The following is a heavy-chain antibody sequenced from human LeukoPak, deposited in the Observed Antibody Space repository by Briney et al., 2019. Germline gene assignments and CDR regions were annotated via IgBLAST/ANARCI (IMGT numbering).Heavy chain of an antibody. CDR2: IHHDGRI. J-gene: IGHJ4*02. V-gene: IGHV4/OR15-8*01. Sequence: ASETLSLTCDVSGGSIDSTNWWNWVRQPPGKGLEWIGEIHHDGRINYNPSLKSRVTISVDTSKNQFSLKLSSVTAADTAVYYCARGGPFWSGSTDYWGQGTLVTVSS. CDR1: GGSIDSTNW. CDR3: ARGGPFWSGSTDY. D-gene: IGHD3-3*01.